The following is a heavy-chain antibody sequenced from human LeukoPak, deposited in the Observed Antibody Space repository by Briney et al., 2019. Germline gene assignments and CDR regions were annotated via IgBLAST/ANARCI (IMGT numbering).Heavy chain of an antibody. CDR3: ARQRSGSSPPYFDY. CDR1: GGSISSSSYY. Sequence: PWVTLSLTCTVSGGSISSSSYYWGWIPQPPGKGLEWIGSIYYSGSTYYNPSLKSRVTISVDTSKNQFSLKLSSVTAADTAVYYCARQRSGSSPPYFDYWGQGTLVTVSS. V-gene: IGHV4-39*01. D-gene: IGHD6-13*01. CDR2: IYYSGST. J-gene: IGHJ4*02.